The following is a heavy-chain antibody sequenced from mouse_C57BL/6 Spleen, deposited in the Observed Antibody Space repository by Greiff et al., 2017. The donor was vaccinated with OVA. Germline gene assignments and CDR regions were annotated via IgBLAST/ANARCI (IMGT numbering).Heavy chain of an antibody. Sequence: VQLQQSGPELVKPGASVKISCKASGYSFTGYYMNWVKQSPEKSLEWIGEIIPSTGGTTYNQKFKAKATLPVDKSSSTAYMQLKSLTSEDSAVYYCANYGSSYFDYWGQGTTLTVSS. V-gene: IGHV1-42*01. J-gene: IGHJ2*01. CDR1: GYSFTGYY. CDR3: ANYGSSYFDY. CDR2: IIPSTGGT. D-gene: IGHD1-1*01.